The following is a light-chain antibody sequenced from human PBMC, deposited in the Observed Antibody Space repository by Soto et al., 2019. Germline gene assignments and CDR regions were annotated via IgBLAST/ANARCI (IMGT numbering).Light chain of an antibody. Sequence: DIQVTQSPSSLSASVGDSITITCQTSHDISNFLNWYQQKPGKVPKLLIYDASKLEAGVPSRFSGSGAGKDFTFTITSLQAEDFETYYSQQYDNVPPNTFGQGTKLEIK. CDR1: HDISNF. V-gene: IGKV1-33*01. J-gene: IGKJ2*01. CDR3: QQYDNVPPNT. CDR2: DAS.